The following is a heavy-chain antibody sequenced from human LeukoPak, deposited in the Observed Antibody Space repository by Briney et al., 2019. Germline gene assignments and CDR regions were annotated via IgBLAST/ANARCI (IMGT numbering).Heavy chain of an antibody. CDR3: ARVITMMALVDAFDI. D-gene: IGHD3-22*01. V-gene: IGHV3-21*01. Sequence: TGGSLRLSCAASGFTFSSYSMNWVRQAPGKGLEWVSSISSSSSYIYYADSVKGRFTISRDNAKNSLYLQMNSLRAEDTAVYYCARVITMMALVDAFDIWGQGTMVTVSS. CDR1: GFTFSSYS. J-gene: IGHJ3*02. CDR2: ISSSSSYI.